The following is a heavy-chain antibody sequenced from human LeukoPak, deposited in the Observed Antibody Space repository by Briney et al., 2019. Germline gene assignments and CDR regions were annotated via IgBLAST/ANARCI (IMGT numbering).Heavy chain of an antibody. CDR2: IYYSGST. Sequence: SETLSLTCTVSGGSISSSSYYWGWIRQPPGKGLEWIGSIYYSGSTYYNPSLKSRVTISVDTSKNQFSLKLTSVTAADTAVYYCARDRELGYWGQGALVTVSS. V-gene: IGHV4-39*07. D-gene: IGHD3-10*01. CDR3: ARDRELGY. CDR1: GGSISSSSYY. J-gene: IGHJ4*02.